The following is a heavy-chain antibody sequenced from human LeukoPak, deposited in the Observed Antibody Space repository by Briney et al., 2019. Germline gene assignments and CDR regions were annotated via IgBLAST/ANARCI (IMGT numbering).Heavy chain of an antibody. J-gene: IGHJ4*02. CDR1: GGSISSYH. V-gene: IGHV4-59*08. Sequence: SETLSLTCTVSGGSISSYHWSWIRQPPGKGLEWIGYISYSGSTNYNPSLKSRVTISVDTSKNRFSLRLSSVTAADTAVYYCARHLDYYGSGTYEFWGQGTLVTVSS. D-gene: IGHD3-10*01. CDR3: ARHLDYYGSGTYEF. CDR2: ISYSGST.